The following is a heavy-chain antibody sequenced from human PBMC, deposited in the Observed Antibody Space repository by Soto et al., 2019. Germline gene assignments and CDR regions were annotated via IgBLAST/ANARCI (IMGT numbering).Heavy chain of an antibody. CDR1: GFTFSSYG. Sequence: GGSLRLSCSASGFTFSSYGMHWVRQAPGKGLEWVAVISYDGSNKYYADSVKGRFTISRDNSKNTLYLQMNSLRAEETAVYYCAKDGAEQQWLVSYYYYGMDVWGQGTTVTVSS. J-gene: IGHJ6*02. V-gene: IGHV3-30*18. D-gene: IGHD6-19*01. CDR3: AKDGAEQQWLVSYYYYGMDV. CDR2: ISYDGSNK.